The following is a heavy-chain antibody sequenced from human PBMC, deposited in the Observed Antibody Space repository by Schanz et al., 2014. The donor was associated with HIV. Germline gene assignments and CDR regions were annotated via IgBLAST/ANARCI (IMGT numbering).Heavy chain of an antibody. J-gene: IGHJ4*02. CDR2: INGDFTT. CDR3: AKPEYDSRGNSQSHFDY. Sequence: EVQLLESGGGLIQPGGSLRLSCVASGFTFRGSGMSWVRRAPGKGLEWVSTINGDFTTRDADSVKGRFTISRDNSKNTLYLQMTTLRIDDTAVYYCAKPEYDSRGNSQSHFDYWGQGTLVTVSS. D-gene: IGHD3-22*01. V-gene: IGHV3-23*01. CDR1: GFTFRGSG.